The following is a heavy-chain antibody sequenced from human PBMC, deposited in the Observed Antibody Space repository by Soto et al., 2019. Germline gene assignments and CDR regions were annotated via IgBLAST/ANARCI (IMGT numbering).Heavy chain of an antibody. Sequence: PSETLSLTCTVTGGSINTYYWSWIRQSAGKGLEWIGRVYTTGSTNYNPSLKSRVTISVGTSRNQFSLSLRSVTAADTAVYYCRQELGIWGQGKMVTVTS. D-gene: IGHD1-7*01. CDR2: VYTTGST. V-gene: IGHV4-4*07. CDR3: RQELGI. J-gene: IGHJ3*02. CDR1: GGSINTYY.